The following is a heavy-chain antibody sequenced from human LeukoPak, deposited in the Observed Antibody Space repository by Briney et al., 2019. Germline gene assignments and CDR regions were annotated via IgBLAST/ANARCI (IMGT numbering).Heavy chain of an antibody. J-gene: IGHJ4*02. CDR3: ARVSDYVWGSYPPDY. Sequence: ASVKVSCKASGYTFTGYYMHWVRQAPGRGLEWMGRINPNSGGTNYAQKFQGRVTMTRDTSISTAYMELSRLRSDDTAVYYCARVSDYVWGSYPPDYWGQGTLVTVSS. CDR1: GYTFTGYY. CDR2: INPNSGGT. D-gene: IGHD3-16*01. V-gene: IGHV1-2*06.